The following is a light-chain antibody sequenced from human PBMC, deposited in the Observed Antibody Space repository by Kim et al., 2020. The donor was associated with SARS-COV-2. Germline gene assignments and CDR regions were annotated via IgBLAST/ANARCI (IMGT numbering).Light chain of an antibody. CDR1: SLRSYY. J-gene: IGLJ2*01. CDR3: NSRDSSDNVV. CDR2: GKN. Sequence: SSELTQDPAVSVALGQTVRITCQGDSLRSYYATWYQQKPGQAPIIVIYGKNIRPSGIPDRFSGSSSGNTASLTITGTQAGDEGDYYCNSRDSSDNVVFGGGTQLTVL. V-gene: IGLV3-19*01.